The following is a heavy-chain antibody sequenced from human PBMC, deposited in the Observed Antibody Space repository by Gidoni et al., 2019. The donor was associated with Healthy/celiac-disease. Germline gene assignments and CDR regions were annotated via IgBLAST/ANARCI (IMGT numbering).Heavy chain of an antibody. CDR2: INHSGST. D-gene: IGHD1-26*01. V-gene: IGHV4-34*01. CDR3: ARGTGYSGSYNIWFDP. J-gene: IGHJ5*02. CDR1: GGSFSGYY. Sequence: QVQLQQWGAGLLKPSETLSLTCAVYGGSFSGYYWSGIRQPPGTGLEWIGEINHSGSTNYNPSLKSRVTISVDTSKNQFSLKLSSVTAADTAVYYCARGTGYSGSYNIWFDPWGQGTLVTVSS.